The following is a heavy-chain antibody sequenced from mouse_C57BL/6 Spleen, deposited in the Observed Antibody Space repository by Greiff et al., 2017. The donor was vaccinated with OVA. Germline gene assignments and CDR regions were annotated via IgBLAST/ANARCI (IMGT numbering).Heavy chain of an antibody. J-gene: IGHJ4*01. CDR1: GYTFTDYY. V-gene: IGHV1-19*01. Sequence: EVQLQQSGPVLVKPGASVKMSCKASGYTFTDYYMNWVKQSHGKSLEWIGVINPYNGGTSYNQKFKGKATLTVDKSSSTAYMELNSLTSEDSAVYYCARGYSNWDYYAMDYWGQGTSVTVSS. CDR2: INPYNGGT. CDR3: ARGYSNWDYYAMDY. D-gene: IGHD2-5*01.